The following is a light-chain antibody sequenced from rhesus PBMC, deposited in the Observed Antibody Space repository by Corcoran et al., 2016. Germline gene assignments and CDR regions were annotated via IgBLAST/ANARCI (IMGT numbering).Light chain of an antibody. CDR1: SSVSTT. J-gene: IGKJ1*01. CDR3: QQGNSFPPT. V-gene: IGKV3-17*03. CDR2: RTS. Sequence: EIVLTQSPTSMAVSQGERVTISCTASSSVSTTYLHWYQQKPGVPPRLLVYRTSSLASGVPARFSGSGSGTSYTFAISSVEAEDAANYYCQQGNSFPPTFGQGTKVESK.